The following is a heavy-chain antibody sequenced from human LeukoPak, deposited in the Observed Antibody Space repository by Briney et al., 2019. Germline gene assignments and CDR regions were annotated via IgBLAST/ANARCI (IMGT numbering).Heavy chain of an antibody. Sequence: ASVKVSCKASGYTFTSYYMHWVRQAPGQGLEWMGIINPSGGSTSYAQKFQGRVTMTRDTSTSTVYMELSSQRSEDTAVYYCAIGYCSSTSCYGRFWFDPWGQGTLVTVSS. CDR3: AIGYCSSTSCYGRFWFDP. J-gene: IGHJ5*02. CDR2: INPSGGST. D-gene: IGHD2-2*01. CDR1: GYTFTSYY. V-gene: IGHV1-46*01.